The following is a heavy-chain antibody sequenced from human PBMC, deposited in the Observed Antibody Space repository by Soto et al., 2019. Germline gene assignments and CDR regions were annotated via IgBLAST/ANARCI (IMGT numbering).Heavy chain of an antibody. V-gene: IGHV1-18*01. CDR2: ISAYNGNT. CDR3: ASIAAAGGEFDS. J-gene: IGHJ4*02. Sequence: QVQLVQSVAEVKKPGDSVKVSCKASGYTFTSYGISWVRQAPGQGLEWMGWISAYNGNTNYAQKLQGRVTMTTDTSTTTAYMELRSLRSDDTAVYYCASIAAAGGEFDSWGQGTLVTVSS. D-gene: IGHD6-13*01. CDR1: GYTFTSYG.